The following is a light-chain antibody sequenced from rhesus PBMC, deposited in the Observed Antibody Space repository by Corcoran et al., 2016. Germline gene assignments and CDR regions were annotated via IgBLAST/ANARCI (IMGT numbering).Light chain of an antibody. Sequence: QSALTQPPSVSKSLGQSVTISCTGTSSDVGAFNGVAWYQQHPGTTPRLLIYELSKRPSGVSDRFSGTKSGNTASLTISGLQAGDEADYYCCSYRTGNIYVFGSVTRLSV. J-gene: IGLJ1*01. CDR3: CSYRTGNIYV. V-gene: IGLV2S9*01. CDR2: ELS. CDR1: SSDVGAFNG.